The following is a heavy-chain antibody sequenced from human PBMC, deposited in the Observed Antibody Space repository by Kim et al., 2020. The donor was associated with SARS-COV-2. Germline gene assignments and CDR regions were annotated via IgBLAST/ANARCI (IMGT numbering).Heavy chain of an antibody. CDR2: INTNTGNP. CDR1: GYTFTSYA. Sequence: ASVKVSCKASGYTFTSYAMNWVRQAPGQGLEWMGWINTNTGNPTYAQGFTGRFVFSLDTSVSTAYLQISSLKAENTAVYYCARDSSGSYWEGLGTDAFDIWGQGTMVTLNS. V-gene: IGHV7-4-1*02. CDR3: ARDSSGSYWEGLGTDAFDI. D-gene: IGHD1-26*01. J-gene: IGHJ3*02.